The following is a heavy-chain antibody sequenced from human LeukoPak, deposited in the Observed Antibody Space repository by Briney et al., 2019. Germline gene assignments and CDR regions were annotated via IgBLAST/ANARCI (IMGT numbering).Heavy chain of an antibody. CDR3: AKPHTTLEGYFDY. D-gene: IGHD3-3*01. CDR2: ILSDGSKE. Sequence: PGGSLRLSCAASGFTFSSYGMHWVRQAPGKGLEWVAVILSDGSKEFYTDSVKGRFTISRDNSKNTLFLQMNSLRAEDTAVYYCAKPHTTLEGYFDYWGQGTLVTVSS. CDR1: GFTFSSYG. J-gene: IGHJ4*02. V-gene: IGHV3-30*02.